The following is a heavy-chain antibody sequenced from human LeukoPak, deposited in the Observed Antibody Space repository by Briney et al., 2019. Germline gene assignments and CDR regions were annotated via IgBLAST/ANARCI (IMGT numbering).Heavy chain of an antibody. V-gene: IGHV3-48*01. Sequence: GGSLRLSCAASGFTFSSYSMNWVRQAPGKGLEWVSYISSSSSTIYYADSVKGRFTISRDNAKNSLYLQMNSLRAEDTAVYCCARAHRKLGYCSSTSCYTLGSYAFDIWGQGTMVTVSS. CDR2: ISSSSSTI. CDR3: ARAHRKLGYCSSTSCYTLGSYAFDI. J-gene: IGHJ3*02. CDR1: GFTFSSYS. D-gene: IGHD2-2*02.